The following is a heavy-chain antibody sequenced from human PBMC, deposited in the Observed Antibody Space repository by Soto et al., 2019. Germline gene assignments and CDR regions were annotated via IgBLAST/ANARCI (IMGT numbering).Heavy chain of an antibody. J-gene: IGHJ4*02. CDR1: GGSISSYY. V-gene: IGHV4-59*01. CDR3: ARGQYGFEY. D-gene: IGHD2-2*01. CDR2: IYYSGST. Sequence: SETLSLTCTVSGGSISSYYWSWIRQPPGKGLEWIGYIYYSGSTNYNPSLKSRVTISVDTSKNQFSLKLSSVTAADTAVYYCARGQYGFEYWGQGTLVTVSS.